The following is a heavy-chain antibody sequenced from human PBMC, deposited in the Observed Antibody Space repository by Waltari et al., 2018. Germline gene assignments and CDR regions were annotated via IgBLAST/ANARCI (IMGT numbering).Heavy chain of an antibody. D-gene: IGHD3-10*01. CDR1: GFRFRDYD. V-gene: IGHV3-21*03. J-gene: IGHJ5*02. Sequence: EERLVESGGGLVKPGGTVRLASVAYGFRFRDYDMNWVRQATGTGLEWLSFIRGTHSNLFFAESVRCRITVSRDKAKNSLYLEMRKVRAEDTVLYYRTRDLYGSGGDWFDPWGQGTLVTVSS. CDR2: IRGTHSNL. CDR3: TRDLYGSGGDWFDP.